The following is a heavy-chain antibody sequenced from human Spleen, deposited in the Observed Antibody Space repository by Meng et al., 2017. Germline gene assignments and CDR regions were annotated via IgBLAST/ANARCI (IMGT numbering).Heavy chain of an antibody. Sequence: GGSLRLSCAASGFTFSSYAMSWVRQAPGKGLEWVSAISGSGGSTYYADSVKGRFTISRDNSKNTLYLQMNSLQAEDTAVYYCAKDSGGNGGNFGFGYWGQGTLVTVSS. J-gene: IGHJ4*02. D-gene: IGHD4-23*01. CDR2: ISGSGGST. V-gene: IGHV3-23*01. CDR1: GFTFSSYA. CDR3: AKDSGGNGGNFGFGY.